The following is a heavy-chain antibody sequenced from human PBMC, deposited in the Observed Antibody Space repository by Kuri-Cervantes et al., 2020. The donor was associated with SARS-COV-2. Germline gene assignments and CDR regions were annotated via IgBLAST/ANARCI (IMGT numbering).Heavy chain of an antibody. CDR2: IYPGDSDT. J-gene: IGHJ4*02. D-gene: IGHD6-19*01. CDR3: ARHSRGWYGIDY. CDR1: GYSFTSYW. Sequence: GGSLRLSCKGSGYSFTSYWIGWVRQLHGKGLEWMGIIYPGDSDTRYSPSFQGQVTISADKSITTAYLQWSSLNASDTAMYNCARHSRGWYGIDYWGQGTLVTVSS. V-gene: IGHV5-51*01.